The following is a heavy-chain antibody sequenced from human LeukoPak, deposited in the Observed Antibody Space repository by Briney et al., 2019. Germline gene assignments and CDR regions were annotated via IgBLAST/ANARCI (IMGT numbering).Heavy chain of an antibody. CDR2: IYSGGST. V-gene: IGHV3-66*02. CDR3: AREVRGYCSSTSCESY. Sequence: GGSLRLSCAASGFTVSSNYMSWVRQPPGKGLEWVSVIYSGGSTYYADSVKGRFTISRDNSKNTLYLQMNSLRAEDTAVYYCAREVRGYCSSTSCESYWGQGTLVTVSS. D-gene: IGHD2-2*01. CDR1: GFTVSSNY. J-gene: IGHJ4*02.